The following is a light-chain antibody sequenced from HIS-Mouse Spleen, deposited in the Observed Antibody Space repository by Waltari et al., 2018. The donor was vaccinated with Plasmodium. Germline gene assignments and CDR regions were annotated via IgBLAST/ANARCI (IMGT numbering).Light chain of an antibody. V-gene: IGKV2-28*01. Sequence: DIVMTQSPLSLPVTPGEPASISCRSSQSLRHSNGYTYLDWYLQKPGQSPQLLIYLGSNRGYGVPDRCSGSVSGTDFTLKISRVEAEDVGVYYCMQALQTPRYTFGQGTKLEIK. CDR3: MQALQTPRYT. J-gene: IGKJ2*01. CDR1: QSLRHSNGYTY. CDR2: LGS.